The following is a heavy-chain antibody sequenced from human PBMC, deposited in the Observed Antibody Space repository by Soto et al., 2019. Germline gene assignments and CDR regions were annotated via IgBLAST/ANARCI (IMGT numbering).Heavy chain of an antibody. D-gene: IGHD6-13*01. V-gene: IGHV5-51*01. CDR1: GYSFTSYW. J-gene: IGHJ3*02. CDR3: AERLVPKEAAFDI. Sequence: PGESLKISCKGSGYSFTSYWIGWVRQMPGKGLEWMGIIYPGDSDTRYSPSFQGQVTISADKSISTAYLQWSSLKASDTAMYYCAERLVPKEAAFDIWGQGTMVTVSS. CDR2: IYPGDSDT.